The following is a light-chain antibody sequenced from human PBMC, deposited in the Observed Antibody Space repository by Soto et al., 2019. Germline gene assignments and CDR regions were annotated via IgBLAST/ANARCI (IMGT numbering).Light chain of an antibody. CDR1: QSISSQ. J-gene: IGKJ4*01. Sequence: EIVLTQSPATLSLSPGERATLSCRASQSISSQLAWYQQKPGQAPRLLIYDASNRATGIPARFSGSGSGTDFNLTIASLEPEDFAVYYCQQRRNWPLLTFGGGTKVEIK. CDR2: DAS. V-gene: IGKV3-11*01. CDR3: QQRRNWPLLT.